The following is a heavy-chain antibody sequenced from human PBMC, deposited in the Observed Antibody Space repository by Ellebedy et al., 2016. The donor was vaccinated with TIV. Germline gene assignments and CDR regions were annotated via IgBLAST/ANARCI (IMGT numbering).Heavy chain of an antibody. J-gene: IGHJ6*02. D-gene: IGHD6-13*01. CDR3: VRERNIAMTNRHGMDV. CDR2: IYSSGST. Sequence: MPSETLSLTCTVSGGSISNYYWSWIRQPAGKGLEWIGRIYSSGSTTYNPSLQSRVTMSVDTSKNQFSLKLTSVTAADTAIYYCVRERNIAMTNRHGMDVWGQGTTVTVSS. CDR1: GGSISNYY. V-gene: IGHV4-4*07.